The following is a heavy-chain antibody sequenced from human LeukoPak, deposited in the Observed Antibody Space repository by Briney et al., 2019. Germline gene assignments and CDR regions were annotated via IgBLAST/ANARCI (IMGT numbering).Heavy chain of an antibody. CDR3: ARLIPTSRGVLTVNWFDP. V-gene: IGHV4-39*02. Sequence: PSETLSLTCTVFGGSISSRNYYWGWIRQSAAKGLEWIGNIYYSGSTDYNPSLKSRVTMSVDTSKNHFSLKLSSVTAADTAVYYCARLIPTSRGVLTVNWFDPWGQGTLVTVSS. CDR2: IYYSGST. CDR1: GGSISSRNYY. D-gene: IGHD3-3*01. J-gene: IGHJ5*02.